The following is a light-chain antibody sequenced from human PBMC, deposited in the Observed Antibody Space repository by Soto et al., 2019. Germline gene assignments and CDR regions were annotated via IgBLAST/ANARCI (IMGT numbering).Light chain of an antibody. Sequence: EIVMTQSPATLSVSPGERATLSRRASQSVSSNLAWYQQKPGQAPRLLIYGASTRATGIPARFSGSGSGTEFTLTISSLEPEDFAVYYCQQRSNWPLTFGGGTKVDIK. CDR3: QQRSNWPLT. CDR1: QSVSSN. CDR2: GAS. V-gene: IGKV3-15*01. J-gene: IGKJ4*01.